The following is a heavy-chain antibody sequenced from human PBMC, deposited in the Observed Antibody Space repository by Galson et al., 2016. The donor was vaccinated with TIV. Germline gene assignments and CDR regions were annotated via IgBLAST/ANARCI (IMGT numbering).Heavy chain of an antibody. CDR2: PEAGST. V-gene: IGHV1-24*01. J-gene: IGHJ4*02. CDR3: ATVAWFPGLSLDS. Sequence: PEAGSTIYAQKFHGRVTVTEGTATDTAYMELNNLRSDDTAVYYCATVAWFPGLSLDSWGQGTLVIVSS. D-gene: IGHD3-22*01.